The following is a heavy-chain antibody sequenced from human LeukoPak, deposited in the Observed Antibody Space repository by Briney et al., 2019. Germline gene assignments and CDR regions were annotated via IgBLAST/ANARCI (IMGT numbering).Heavy chain of an antibody. J-gene: IGHJ4*02. CDR3: ARATTGKAKYSYGYILFGY. Sequence: VASVKVSCTASGYTFTGYYMHWVRQAPGQGLEWMGWINPNSGGTNYAQKFQGRVTMTRDTSISTAYMELSRLRSDDTAVYYCARATTGKAKYSYGYILFGYWGQGTLVTVSS. CDR1: GYTFTGYY. D-gene: IGHD5-18*01. V-gene: IGHV1-2*02. CDR2: INPNSGGT.